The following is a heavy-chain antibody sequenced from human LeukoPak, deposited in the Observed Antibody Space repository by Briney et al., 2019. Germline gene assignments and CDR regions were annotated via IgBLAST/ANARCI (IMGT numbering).Heavy chain of an antibody. CDR3: ARVRVGATNAIFDY. CDR2: INWNGGST. J-gene: IGHJ4*02. CDR1: GFTFDDYG. Sequence: GGSLRLSCAASGFTFDDYGMSWVRQAPGKGLEWVSGINWNGGSTGYADSVKGRFTISRDNAKNSLYLQMNSLRAEDTVLYYCARVRVGATNAIFDYWGQGTLVTVSS. D-gene: IGHD1-26*01. V-gene: IGHV3-20*04.